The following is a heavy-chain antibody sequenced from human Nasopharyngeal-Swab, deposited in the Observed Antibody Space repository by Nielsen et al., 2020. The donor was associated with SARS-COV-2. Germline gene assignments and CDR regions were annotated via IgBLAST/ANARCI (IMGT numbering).Heavy chain of an antibody. CDR3: ANADDY. V-gene: IGHV3-30-3*01. J-gene: IGHJ4*02. CDR2: ISYDGSNK. Sequence: GESLKISCAASGFTFSSYAMHWVRQAPGKGLEWVAVISYDGSNKYYADSVKGRFTISRDNSKNTLYLQMNSLRAEDTALYYCANADDYWGQGTLVTVSS. CDR1: GFTFSSYA.